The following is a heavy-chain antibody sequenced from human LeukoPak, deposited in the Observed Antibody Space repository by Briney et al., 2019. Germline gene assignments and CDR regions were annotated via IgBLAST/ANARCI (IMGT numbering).Heavy chain of an antibody. CDR2: IKQDGSEK. D-gene: IGHD2-15*01. CDR1: GFTFSSYW. J-gene: IGHJ4*02. V-gene: IGHV3-7*01. Sequence: SGGSLRLSCAASGFTFSSYWMSWVRQAPGKGLEWVANIKQDGSEKYYVDSVKGRFTISRDNAKNSLYLQMNSLSAEDTAVYYCARDFGVFCSGGSCPFDYWGQGTLVTVSS. CDR3: ARDFGVFCSGGSCPFDY.